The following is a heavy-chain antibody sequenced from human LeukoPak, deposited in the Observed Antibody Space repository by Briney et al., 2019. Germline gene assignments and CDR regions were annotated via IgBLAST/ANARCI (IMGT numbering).Heavy chain of an antibody. D-gene: IGHD1-26*01. Sequence: GASVKVSCKASGYPFIDFYMHWVRQAPGQGLEWMGWMNPNSGGAKSAQKFQGRVTMTRDTSIRTAYMELTGLTGDDTAVYYCARDRGGGTNDYWGQGTLVTV. CDR2: MNPNSGGA. CDR3: ARDRGGGTNDY. CDR1: GYPFIDFY. J-gene: IGHJ4*02. V-gene: IGHV1-2*02.